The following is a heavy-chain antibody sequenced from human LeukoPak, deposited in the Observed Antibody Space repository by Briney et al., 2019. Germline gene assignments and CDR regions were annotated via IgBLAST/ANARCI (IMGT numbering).Heavy chain of an antibody. CDR2: INHSGST. CDR3: ARGVVAAIQSYDY. CDR1: GGSFSGYY. V-gene: IGHV4-34*01. D-gene: IGHD2-15*01. J-gene: IGHJ4*02. Sequence: PSETLSLTCAVYGGSFSGYYWSWIRQPPGKGLEWIGEINHSGSTNYNPSLKSRVTISVDTSKNQFSLKLSSVTAAATAVYYCARGVVAAIQSYDYWGQGTLVTVSS.